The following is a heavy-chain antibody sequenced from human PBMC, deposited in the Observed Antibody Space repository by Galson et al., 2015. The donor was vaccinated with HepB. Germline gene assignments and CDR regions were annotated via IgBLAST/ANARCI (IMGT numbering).Heavy chain of an antibody. V-gene: IGHV1-3*01. J-gene: IGHJ6*02. D-gene: IGHD1-1*01. CDR1: GYSFSTHA. Sequence: SVKVSCKASGYSFSTHAIHWVRQAPGQGLEWMGWINAGNGNTIYSQRFQGRVTITGDTSASTAYVELRGLRSEDTAMYYCARDQRVPLRSDYRFYGMDVWGQGTTVTVSS. CDR3: ARDQRVPLRSDYRFYGMDV. CDR2: INAGNGNT.